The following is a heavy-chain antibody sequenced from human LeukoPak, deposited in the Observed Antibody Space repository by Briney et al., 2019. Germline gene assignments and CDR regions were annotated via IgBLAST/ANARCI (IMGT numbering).Heavy chain of an antibody. D-gene: IGHD4-11*01. J-gene: IGHJ4*02. Sequence: ASQTLSLTCTVSGVSISSGGYYWRWLRQHPGKGLEWIGYIYYSGSTYYNPSLKSRVTISVDTSKNQFSLKLSSVTAADTAVYYCARIESPTVTTYFDYWGQGTLVTVSS. CDR3: ARIESPTVTTYFDY. CDR2: IYYSGST. CDR1: GVSISSGGYY. V-gene: IGHV4-31*03.